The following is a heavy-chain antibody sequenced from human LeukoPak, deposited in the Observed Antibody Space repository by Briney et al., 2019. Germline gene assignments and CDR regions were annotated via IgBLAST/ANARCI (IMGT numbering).Heavy chain of an antibody. V-gene: IGHV3-53*01. D-gene: IGHD2-15*01. CDR2: IYSGGST. CDR1: GFTVSSNY. J-gene: IGHJ3*02. Sequence: GGSLRLSCAASGFTVSSNYMSWVRQAPGKGLEWVSVIYSGGSTYYADSVKGRFTISRDNSKNTLYLQMNSLRAEDTAVYYCARDTHDIVVVVAALNAFVIWGQGTMVTVSS. CDR3: ARDTHDIVVVVAALNAFVI.